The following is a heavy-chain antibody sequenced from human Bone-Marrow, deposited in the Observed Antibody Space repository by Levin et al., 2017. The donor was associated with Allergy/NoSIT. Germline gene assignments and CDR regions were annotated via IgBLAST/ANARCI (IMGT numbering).Heavy chain of an antibody. CDR2: MTDSGET. J-gene: IGHJ4*02. V-gene: IGHV3-23*01. Sequence: GGSLRLSCAASGFTFSNYAMSWVRQAPGKGLEWVPAMTDSGETHYADSVKGRFTISRDNSKNTLFLQMSSLRAEDTAVYYWAKVIRAGYQTTNFDYWGQGTLVTVSS. D-gene: IGHD3-9*01. CDR3: AKVIRAGYQTTNFDY. CDR1: GFTFSNYA.